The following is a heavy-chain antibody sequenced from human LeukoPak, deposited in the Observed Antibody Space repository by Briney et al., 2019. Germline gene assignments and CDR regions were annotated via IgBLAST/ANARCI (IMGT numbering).Heavy chain of an antibody. CDR1: GYSFTSYW. CDR3: ARGGKYAYFVDC. CDR2: IKSDGSST. D-gene: IGHD3-16*01. Sequence: GESLKISCKGSGYSFTSYWMHWVRQAPGKGLVWVSRIKSDGSSTNYADSVKGRVTISRDNAENTLYLLMTGLRAEDTAVYYCARGGKYAYFVDCWGQGTLVTVSS. J-gene: IGHJ4*02. V-gene: IGHV3-74*01.